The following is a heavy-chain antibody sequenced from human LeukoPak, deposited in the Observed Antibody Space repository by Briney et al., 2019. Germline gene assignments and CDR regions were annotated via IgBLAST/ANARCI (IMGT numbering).Heavy chain of an antibody. CDR1: GGSFSGYY. V-gene: IGHV4-34*01. CDR3: ASYGDYSPGAFDI. CDR2: INHSGST. D-gene: IGHD4-17*01. J-gene: IGHJ3*02. Sequence: PSETLSLTWAVYGGSFSGYYWSWIRQPPGKGLEWIGEINHSGSTNYNPSLKSRVTISVDTSKNQFSLKLSSVTAADTAVYYCASYGDYSPGAFDIWGQGTMVTVSS.